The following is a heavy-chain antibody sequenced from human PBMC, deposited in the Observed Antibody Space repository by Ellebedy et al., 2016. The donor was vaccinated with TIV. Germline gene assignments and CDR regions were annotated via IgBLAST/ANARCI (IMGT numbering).Heavy chain of an antibody. CDR2: IYYSGDT. V-gene: IGHV4-59*12. J-gene: IGHJ4*02. CDR3: ARAPAGTQQSPLDY. D-gene: IGHD6-13*01. Sequence: MPSETLSLTCTVSGGSMRSYYWGWIRQPPGKGLEYIGYIYYSGDTYYSSSLKNRVTISVDASKNQFSLMVTSVTAADTAVYYCARAPAGTQQSPLDYWGQGTLVTVSS. CDR1: GGSMRSYY.